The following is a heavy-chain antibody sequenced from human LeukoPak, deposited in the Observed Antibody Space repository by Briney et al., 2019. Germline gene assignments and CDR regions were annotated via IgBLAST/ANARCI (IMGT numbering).Heavy chain of an antibody. D-gene: IGHD5-24*01. CDR3: ARVAMATMRGDFDY. V-gene: IGHV1-2*02. J-gene: IGHJ4*02. CDR2: INPNSGGT. Sequence: ASVKVSCKASGYTFTGYYMHWVRQAPGQGLEWMGWINPNSGGTNYVQKFQGRVTMTRDTSISTAYMELSSLRSEDTAVYYCARVAMATMRGDFDYWGQGTLVTVSS. CDR1: GYTFTGYY.